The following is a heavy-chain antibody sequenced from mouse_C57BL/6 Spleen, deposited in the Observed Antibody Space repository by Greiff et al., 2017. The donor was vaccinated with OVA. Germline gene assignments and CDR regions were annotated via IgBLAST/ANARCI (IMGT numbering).Heavy chain of an antibody. D-gene: IGHD2-1*01. CDR2: IYPGDGDT. Sequence: QVQLKESGPELVKPGASVKISCKASGYAFSSSWMNWVKQRPGKGLEWIGRIYPGDGDTNYNGKFKGKATLTADKSSSTAYMQLSSLTSEDSAVYFCAREGDMGNYKGYAMDYWGQGTSVTVSS. CDR1: GYAFSSSW. J-gene: IGHJ4*01. CDR3: AREGDMGNYKGYAMDY. V-gene: IGHV1-82*01.